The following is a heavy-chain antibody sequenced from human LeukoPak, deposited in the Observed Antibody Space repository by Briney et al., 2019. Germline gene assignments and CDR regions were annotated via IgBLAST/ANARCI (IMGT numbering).Heavy chain of an antibody. Sequence: PGGSLRLSCAASGFTFSSYSMNWVRQAPGKGLEWVSSISSSSSYIYYADSVKGRFTISRDNAKNSLYLQMNSLRAEDTAVYYCAKVLYGSGSYLPLDYWGQGTLVTVSS. D-gene: IGHD3-10*01. V-gene: IGHV3-21*01. CDR3: AKVLYGSGSYLPLDY. CDR2: ISSSSSYI. CDR1: GFTFSSYS. J-gene: IGHJ4*02.